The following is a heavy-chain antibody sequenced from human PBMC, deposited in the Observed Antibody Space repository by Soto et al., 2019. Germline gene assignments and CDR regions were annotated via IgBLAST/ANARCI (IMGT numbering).Heavy chain of an antibody. J-gene: IGHJ6*02. CDR3: GRGGSGSSSCDYYYNGMDV. CDR1: GGTFSSYA. Sequence: ASVKVSCKASGGTFSSYAISWVRQAPGQGLEWMGGIIPIFGTANYAQKIQGRVTITADESTSTAYMELSSLRSEDTAVYYCGRGGSGSSSCDYYYNGMDVWGQGPRVTVS. D-gene: IGHD6-13*01. V-gene: IGHV1-69*13. CDR2: IIPIFGTA.